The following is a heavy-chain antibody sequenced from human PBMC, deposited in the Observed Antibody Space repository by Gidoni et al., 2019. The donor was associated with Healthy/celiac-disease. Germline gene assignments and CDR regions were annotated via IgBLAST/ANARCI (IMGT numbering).Heavy chain of an antibody. CDR1: GFTFSSYG. CDR2: IWYDGSNK. CDR3: ARDKGSAAGHLDYFDY. V-gene: IGHV3-33*01. D-gene: IGHD6-13*01. Sequence: VQLVEPGRGVVQPGRSLRLACAASGFTFSSYGMHWVRQAPGKGLEWVAVIWYDGSNKYYADSVRGRFTISRDNSKNTLYLQMNSLRAEDTAVYYCARDKGSAAGHLDYFDYWGQGTLVTVSS. J-gene: IGHJ4*02.